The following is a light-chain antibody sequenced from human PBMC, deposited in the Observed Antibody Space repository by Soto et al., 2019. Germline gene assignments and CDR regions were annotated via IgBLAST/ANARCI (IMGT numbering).Light chain of an antibody. CDR3: QQIYSAPLT. J-gene: IGKJ4*01. Sequence: DIQMNQSPSSLSASVGDRVTITCRASQSITTYLNWYRQKPGKAPKLLIYAASSLQSGVPSRFSGSGSETEFTLSISSLQPEDFATYFCQQIYSAPLTFGGGTKVDIK. CDR1: QSITTY. V-gene: IGKV1-39*01. CDR2: AAS.